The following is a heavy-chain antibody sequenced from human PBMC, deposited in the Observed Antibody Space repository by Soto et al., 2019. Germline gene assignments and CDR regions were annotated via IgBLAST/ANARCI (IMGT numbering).Heavy chain of an antibody. D-gene: IGHD2-15*01. CDR2: IDYNGVT. Sequence: SETLSLSCTVSGGSIYRSGYYWGWIRQPPGRGLEWIGNIDYNGVTYSNPSLKSRVTISRDTSKNQFSLKLTSVTAADTALYYCGKVLVGATGHTDSDSWGPGTLVTVSS. CDR3: GKVLVGATGHTDSDS. J-gene: IGHJ4*02. CDR1: GGSIYRSGYY. V-gene: IGHV4-39*01.